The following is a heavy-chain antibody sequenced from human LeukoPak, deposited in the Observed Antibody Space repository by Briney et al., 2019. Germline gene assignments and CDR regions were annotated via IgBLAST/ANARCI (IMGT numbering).Heavy chain of an antibody. D-gene: IGHD1-26*01. V-gene: IGHV3-53*01. J-gene: IGHJ3*02. CDR1: GFTVSDNY. CDR2: IYSAGAT. Sequence: GALLLSCAASGFTVSDNYMTWVRQAPGKGLEWVSSIYSAGATHYAESVKGRFTISRDNSKNTLYLQMNSLRAEDMAVYYCARIEWERLGRAFDIWGQGTMVTVSS. CDR3: ARIEWERLGRAFDI.